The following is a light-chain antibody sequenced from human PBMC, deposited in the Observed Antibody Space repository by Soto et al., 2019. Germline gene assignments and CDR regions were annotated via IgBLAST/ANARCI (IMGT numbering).Light chain of an antibody. Sequence: DIQMTQSPSSLSASVGDRVTITCRASQGIRHDLGWYQQKPGKAPKRLIYAASSLQSGVPSRFSGSGYGTEFTLTISSLQPEDFATYYCLQHNNYPRTFGQGTKVEIK. CDR1: QGIRHD. CDR2: AAS. J-gene: IGKJ1*01. V-gene: IGKV1-17*01. CDR3: LQHNNYPRT.